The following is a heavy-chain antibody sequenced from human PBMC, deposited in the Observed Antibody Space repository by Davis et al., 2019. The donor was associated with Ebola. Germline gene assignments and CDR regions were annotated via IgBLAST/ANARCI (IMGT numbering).Heavy chain of an antibody. Sequence: GGSLRLSCAASGFTFTDYYMGWIRQAPGKGLEWVSYISGDSLYTNYADSVRGRLTISRDDAKNSLYLQINSLRAEDTAVYYCAKGPLYYDTRWGKGTLVTVSS. V-gene: IGHV3-11*05. CDR2: ISGDSLYT. CDR1: GFTFTDYY. CDR3: AKGPLYYDTR. J-gene: IGHJ1*01. D-gene: IGHD3-22*01.